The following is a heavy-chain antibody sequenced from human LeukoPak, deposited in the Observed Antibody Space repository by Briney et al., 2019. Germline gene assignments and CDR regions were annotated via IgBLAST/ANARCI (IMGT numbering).Heavy chain of an antibody. CDR1: GFIFSSYA. CDR2: ISYDGSNK. V-gene: IGHV3-30-3*01. Sequence: GRSLRLSCAASGFIFSSYAMHWVRQAPGKGLEWVAVISYDGSNKYYADSVKGRFTISRDNSKNTLYLQMNSLRAEDTAVYYCARSKYRRIVLMVYECWGQGTLVTVSS. J-gene: IGHJ4*02. D-gene: IGHD2-8*01. CDR3: ARSKYRRIVLMVYEC.